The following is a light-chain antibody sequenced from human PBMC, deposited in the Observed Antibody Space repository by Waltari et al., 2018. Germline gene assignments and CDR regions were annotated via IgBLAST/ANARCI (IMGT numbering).Light chain of an antibody. Sequence: EIVLTQSPGPLSLSPGARATLSCRASQRVSSSYLAWYQQKPGQAPRLLIYGASSRATGIPDRFSGSGSGTDFTLTISRLEPEDFAVYYCQQYGSSPRTFGQGTKVEIK. V-gene: IGKV3-20*01. J-gene: IGKJ1*01. CDR2: GAS. CDR3: QQYGSSPRT. CDR1: QRVSSSY.